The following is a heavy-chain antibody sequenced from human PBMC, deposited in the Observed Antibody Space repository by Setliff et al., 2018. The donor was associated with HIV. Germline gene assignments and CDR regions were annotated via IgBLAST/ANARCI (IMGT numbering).Heavy chain of an antibody. Sequence: ASVKVSCKASGYTFTSYGISWVRQAPGQGLEWMGRIIPMFSIPNYSQRFQGRVTITADRSTNTVYMELSRLRSDDTAVYYCARVLHCGGDCYTDAFDIWGQGTMVTVSS. CDR1: GYTFTSYG. V-gene: IGHV1-69*04. J-gene: IGHJ3*02. D-gene: IGHD2-21*01. CDR2: IIPMFSIP. CDR3: ARVLHCGGDCYTDAFDI.